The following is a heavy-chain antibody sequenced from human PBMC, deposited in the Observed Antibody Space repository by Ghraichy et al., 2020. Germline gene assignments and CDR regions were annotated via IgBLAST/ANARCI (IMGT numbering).Heavy chain of an antibody. J-gene: IGHJ5*01. Sequence: GGSLRLSCAASGFAFRNYAIHWVRQAPGKGLEWVSGFSGSGGSTYHTDSVKGRFTIARDNSRNTLSLQMSSLRAEDTAIYYCARDLASYYILGWLDSWVQGTLGTVSS. CDR3: ARDLASYYILGWLDS. V-gene: IGHV3-23*01. CDR1: GFAFRNYA. CDR2: FSGSGGST. D-gene: IGHD3-10*01.